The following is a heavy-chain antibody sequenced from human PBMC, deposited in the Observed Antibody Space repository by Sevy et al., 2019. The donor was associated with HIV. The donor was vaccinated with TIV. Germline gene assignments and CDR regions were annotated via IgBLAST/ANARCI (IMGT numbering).Heavy chain of an antibody. CDR3: AKEGPGYNYDSSGYFPS. CDR1: GFSFSTYA. J-gene: IGHJ4*02. Sequence: GGSLRLSCAASGFSFSTYAMTWVRQAPGKGLEWVSAISGSGSNTYNADSVKGRFTTSRENSKNRLYLQMNSLRAEDTAVYYCAKEGPGYNYDSSGYFPSWGQGTLVTVSS. CDR2: ISGSGSNT. V-gene: IGHV3-23*01. D-gene: IGHD3-22*01.